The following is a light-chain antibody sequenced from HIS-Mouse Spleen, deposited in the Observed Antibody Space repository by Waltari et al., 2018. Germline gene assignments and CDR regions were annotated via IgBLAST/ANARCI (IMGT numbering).Light chain of an antibody. V-gene: IGLV2-23*01. J-gene: IGLJ3*02. CDR3: AAWDDSLNVWV. Sequence: QSALTQPASVSGSPGQSITISCTGTSSDVGSYNLVSWYQQHPGKAPKLMIYEGSKRHSGVSNSFSGSKSGTSASLAISGLQSEDEADYYCAAWDDSLNVWVFGGGTKLTVL. CDR1: SSDVGSYNL. CDR2: EGS.